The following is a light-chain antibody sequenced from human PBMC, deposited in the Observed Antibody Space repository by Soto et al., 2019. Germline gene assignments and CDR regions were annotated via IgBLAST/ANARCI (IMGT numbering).Light chain of an antibody. V-gene: IGKV1-39*01. CDR1: QSISSY. J-gene: IGKJ2*01. CDR3: QQSYSTPVD. Sequence: DIQMTQSPSSLSASVGDRVTITCRASQSISSYLNWYQHKPGKAPRLLLYAASSLKSGVPSRFSGSGSGTDFTLTISSLQPEDSAAYYCQQSYSTPVDFGQGTKLEIK. CDR2: AAS.